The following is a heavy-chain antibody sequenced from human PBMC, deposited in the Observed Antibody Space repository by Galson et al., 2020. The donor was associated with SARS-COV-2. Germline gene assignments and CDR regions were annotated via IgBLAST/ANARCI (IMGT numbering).Heavy chain of an antibody. CDR2: ISGTGGST. Sequence: GESLKISCASSGFTFISYAMSWVRQAPGKGLELVSAISGTGGSTYYADSVKGRFTISRDNSKNTLYLQMNSLRAEDTAVYYCAKDGVLGDYGDHVDSWGQGNLVTVSS. J-gene: IGHJ4*02. D-gene: IGHD4-17*01. CDR1: GFTFISYA. CDR3: AKDGVLGDYGDHVDS. V-gene: IGHV3-23*01.